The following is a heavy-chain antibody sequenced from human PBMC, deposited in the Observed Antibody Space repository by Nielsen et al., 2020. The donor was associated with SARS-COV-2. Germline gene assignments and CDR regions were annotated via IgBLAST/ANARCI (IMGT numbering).Heavy chain of an antibody. CDR3: ARVAIVVVPAGWFDP. V-gene: IGHV4-59*12. Sequence: SETLSLTCTVSGASISSFSWTWIRQPPGKRLEWIGYISNSGSTNYNPSLKSRVTISVDKSKNQFSLKLSSVTAADTAVYYCARVAIVVVPAGWFDPWGQGTLVTVSS. CDR1: GASISSFS. D-gene: IGHD2-2*01. J-gene: IGHJ5*02. CDR2: ISNSGST.